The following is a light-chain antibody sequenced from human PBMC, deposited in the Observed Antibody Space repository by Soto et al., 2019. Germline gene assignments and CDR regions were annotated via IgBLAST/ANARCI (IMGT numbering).Light chain of an antibody. V-gene: IGLV1-40*01. CDR1: RSNIGAGYD. CDR3: KSYAISLSPVV. Sequence: QSVLTQPPSVSGAPGQRVTISCTGSRSNIGAGYDVHWYQQLPGTAPKLLIDGNTNRPSGIPDRFSGSKSGTSASLAITGLQAEDEADYYCKSYAISLSPVVFGGGTQLTVL. CDR2: GNT. J-gene: IGLJ2*01.